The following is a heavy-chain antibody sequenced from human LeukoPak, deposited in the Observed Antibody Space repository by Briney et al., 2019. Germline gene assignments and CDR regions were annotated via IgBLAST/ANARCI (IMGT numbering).Heavy chain of an antibody. Sequence: GGSLRLSCAASGFTFSSYAMSWVRQAPGKGLEWVSAISGSGGSTYYADSVKGRFTISRDNSKNTLYLQMNSLRAEDTAVYYCANPHSGSQLAEFDYWGQGTLVTVSS. CDR1: GFTFSSYA. D-gene: IGHD1-26*01. J-gene: IGHJ4*02. CDR2: ISGSGGST. CDR3: ANPHSGSQLAEFDY. V-gene: IGHV3-23*01.